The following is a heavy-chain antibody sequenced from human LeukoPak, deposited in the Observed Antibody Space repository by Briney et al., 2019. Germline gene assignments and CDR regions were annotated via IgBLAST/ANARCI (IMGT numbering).Heavy chain of an antibody. J-gene: IGHJ3*02. Sequence: GESLKISCKGSGYSFTSYWIGWVRQMPGKGLEWMGIIYPGDSDTRYSPSFQGQVTISADKSISTAYLQWSSLKASDTAMYYCASGFMGYDRSGYYDDAFDIWGQGTMVTVSS. V-gene: IGHV5-51*01. CDR2: IYPGDSDT. CDR3: ASGFMGYDRSGYYDDAFDI. CDR1: GYSFTSYW. D-gene: IGHD3-22*01.